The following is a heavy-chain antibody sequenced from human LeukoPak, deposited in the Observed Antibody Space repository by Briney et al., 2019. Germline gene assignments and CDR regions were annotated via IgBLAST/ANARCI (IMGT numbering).Heavy chain of an antibody. CDR2: IIPIFGTA. CDR1: GGTFSSYA. CDR3: ARDRCSGGSCHNWYFDL. J-gene: IGHJ2*01. V-gene: IGHV1-69*05. Sequence: ASVKLSCKASGGTFSSYAISWVRQAPGQGLEWMGGIIPIFGTANYAQKFQGRVTITTDESTSTAYMELSSLRSEDTAVYYCARDRCSGGSCHNWYFDLWGRGTLVTVSS. D-gene: IGHD2-15*01.